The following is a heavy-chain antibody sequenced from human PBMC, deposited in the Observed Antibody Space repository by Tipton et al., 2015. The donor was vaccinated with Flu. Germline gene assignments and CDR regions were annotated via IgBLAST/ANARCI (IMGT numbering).Heavy chain of an antibody. CDR2: INPNSGGT. V-gene: IGHV1-2*02. D-gene: IGHD6-13*01. J-gene: IGHJ5*02. CDR1: GYSLTGYY. Sequence: QVQLVQSGAEMKKPGASVKVSCKASGYSLTGYYMHWVRQAPGQGLEWMGWINPNSGGTYSAQTFQGRVTLTRDTSINTAYMEMTSLTPDDTAFYYCVTVKPTGYLGTAAGWFDTWGQGTLVSVSS. CDR3: VTVKPTGYLGTAAGWFDT.